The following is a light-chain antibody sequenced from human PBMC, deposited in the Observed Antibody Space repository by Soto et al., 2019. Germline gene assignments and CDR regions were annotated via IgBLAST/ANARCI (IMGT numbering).Light chain of an antibody. J-gene: IGKJ2*01. CDR1: LLISNY. CDR3: QQYNNWPPMYT. Sequence: EIMFTQSPATLSLSPGETATLSCRANLLISNYLAWYQQKPGQAPRLLIYGASTRATGIPARFSGSGSGTDFTLIISSLQSEDFAVYYCQQYNNWPPMYTFGQGTKVDIK. CDR2: GAS. V-gene: IGKV3-15*01.